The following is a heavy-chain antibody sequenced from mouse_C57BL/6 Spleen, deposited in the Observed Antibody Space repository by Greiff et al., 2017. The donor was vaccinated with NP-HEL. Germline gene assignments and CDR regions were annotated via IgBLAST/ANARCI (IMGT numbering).Heavy chain of an antibody. CDR2: IDPETGGT. J-gene: IGHJ3*01. Sequence: SGAELVRPGASVTLSCKASGYTFTDYEMHWVKQTPVHGLEWIGAIDPETGGTAYNQKFKGKAILTADKSSSTAYMELRSLTSEDSAVYYCTIYPLTTVEGPFAYWGQGTLVTVSA. D-gene: IGHD1-1*01. V-gene: IGHV1-15*01. CDR3: TIYPLTTVEGPFAY. CDR1: GYTFTDYE.